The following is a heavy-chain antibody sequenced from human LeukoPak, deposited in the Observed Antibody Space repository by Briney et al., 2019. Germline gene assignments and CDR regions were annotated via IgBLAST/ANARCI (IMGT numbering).Heavy chain of an antibody. CDR1: GFTFSSYA. D-gene: IGHD3/OR15-3a*01. V-gene: IGHV3-30*04. CDR2: ISYDGSNK. J-gene: IGHJ4*02. Sequence: GGSLRLSCAASGFTFSSYAMHWVRQAPGKGLEWVAVISYDGSNKYYADSVKGRFTISRDNSKNTLYPQMNSLRAEDTAVYYCASGLPDYWGQGTLVTASS. CDR3: ASGLPDY.